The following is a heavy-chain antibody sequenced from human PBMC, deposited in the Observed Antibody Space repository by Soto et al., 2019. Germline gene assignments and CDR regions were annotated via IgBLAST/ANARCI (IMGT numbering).Heavy chain of an antibody. Sequence: GGSLRLSCAASGFTFGTYGMHWVRQAPGKGLEWVAGIWHDGSVKTYADSVKGRFSISRDNSQNTVYLQMNTPRAGDTAVYYCARADCGGQCPCDYWGQGTLVTVSS. D-gene: IGHD2-21*01. CDR3: ARADCGGQCPCDY. CDR1: GFTFGTYG. J-gene: IGHJ4*02. CDR2: IWHDGSVK. V-gene: IGHV3-33*01.